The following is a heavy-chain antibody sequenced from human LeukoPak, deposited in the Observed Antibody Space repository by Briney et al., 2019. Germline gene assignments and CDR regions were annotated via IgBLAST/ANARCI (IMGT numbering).Heavy chain of an antibody. CDR1: GGSISSSSYY. CDR2: INHSGST. Sequence: PSETLSLTCTVSGGSISSSSYYWGWIRQPPGKGLEWIGEINHSGSTNYNPSLKSRVTISVDTSKNQFSLKLSSVTAADTAVYYCARGTLGGFDYWGQGTLVTVSS. D-gene: IGHD3-16*01. V-gene: IGHV4-39*07. J-gene: IGHJ4*02. CDR3: ARGTLGGFDY.